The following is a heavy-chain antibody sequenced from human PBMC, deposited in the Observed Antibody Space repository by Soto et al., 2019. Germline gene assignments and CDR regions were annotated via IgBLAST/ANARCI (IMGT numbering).Heavy chain of an antibody. J-gene: IGHJ4*02. CDR2: IWYDGSNK. Sequence: GGSLRLSCAASGFTFSSYGMHWVRQAPGKGLEWVAVIWYDGSNKYYADSVKGRFTISRDNSKNTLYLQMNSLRAEDTAVYYCARDPSPIVVVPDYYFDYWGQGTLVTVSS. V-gene: IGHV3-33*01. D-gene: IGHD2-2*01. CDR3: ARDPSPIVVVPDYYFDY. CDR1: GFTFSSYG.